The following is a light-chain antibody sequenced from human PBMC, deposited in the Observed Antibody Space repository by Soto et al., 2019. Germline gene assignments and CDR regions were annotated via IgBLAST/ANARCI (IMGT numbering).Light chain of an antibody. CDR2: TNN. V-gene: IGLV1-44*01. CDR3: AAWDDTLNGGV. Sequence: QSVLTQPPSASGTPGQRVTISCSGSSSNIGSNTVNWYQQLPGTAPKLLIHTNNRRPSGVPDRFSGSKSGTSASLDISGLQSEDEANYYCAAWDDTLNGGVFGGGTKLTVL. J-gene: IGLJ3*02. CDR1: SSNIGSNT.